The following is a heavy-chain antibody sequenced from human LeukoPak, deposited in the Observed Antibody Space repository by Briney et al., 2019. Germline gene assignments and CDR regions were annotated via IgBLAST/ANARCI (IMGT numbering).Heavy chain of an antibody. CDR3: ASTSGGSSTYFDY. J-gene: IGHJ4*02. CDR2: INPNSGGT. V-gene: IGHV1-2*02. CDR1: GYTFTGYY. Sequence: GASVKVSCKASGYTFTGYYMHWVRQAPGQGLEWMGWINPNSGGTNYAQKFQGRVTMTRDTSISTAYMELSRLRSDDTAVYYCASTSGGSSTYFDYWGQGTLVTVSS. D-gene: IGHD6-13*01.